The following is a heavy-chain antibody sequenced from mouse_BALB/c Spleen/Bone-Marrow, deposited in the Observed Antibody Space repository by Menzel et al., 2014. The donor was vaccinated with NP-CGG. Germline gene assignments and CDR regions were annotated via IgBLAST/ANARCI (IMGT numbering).Heavy chain of an antibody. CDR1: GYSITSGYY. CDR3: ASGYYGGSFAY. Sequence: VQLQQSGPGLVKPSQSLSLTCSVTGYSITSGYYWNWIRQFPGNKLEWMGCISYDGSSNYNPSLKNRISITRDTSKNQFFLKLSSVTTEDTASYYCASGYYGGSFAYWGQGTLVTVSA. D-gene: IGHD1-2*01. J-gene: IGHJ3*01. V-gene: IGHV3-6*02. CDR2: ISYDGSS.